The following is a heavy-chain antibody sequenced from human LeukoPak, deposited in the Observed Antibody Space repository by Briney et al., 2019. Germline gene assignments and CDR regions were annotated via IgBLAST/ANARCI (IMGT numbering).Heavy chain of an antibody. CDR3: ARDQGGGTSY. CDR1: GFTFSSYE. Sequence: GGSLRLSCAASGFTFSSYEMNWVRQAPGKGLEWVSYISSSGSTIYYADSVKGRFTISRDNAKNSLYLQMNSLRAEDTATYYCARDQGGGTSYWGQGTLVTVSS. V-gene: IGHV3-48*03. CDR2: ISSSGSTI. D-gene: IGHD2-15*01. J-gene: IGHJ4*02.